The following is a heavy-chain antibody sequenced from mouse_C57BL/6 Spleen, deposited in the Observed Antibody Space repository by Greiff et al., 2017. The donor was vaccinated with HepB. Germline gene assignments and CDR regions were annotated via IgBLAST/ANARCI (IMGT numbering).Heavy chain of an antibody. Sequence: KQSCKASGYTFTSYWMQWVKQRPGQGLEWIGEIDPSDSYTNYNQKFKGKATLTVDTSSSTAYMQLSSLTSEDSAVYYCARGAYYSNYPYYFDYWGQGTTLTVSS. CDR2: IDPSDSYT. CDR3: ARGAYYSNYPYYFDY. J-gene: IGHJ2*01. D-gene: IGHD2-5*01. V-gene: IGHV1-50*01. CDR1: GYTFTSYW.